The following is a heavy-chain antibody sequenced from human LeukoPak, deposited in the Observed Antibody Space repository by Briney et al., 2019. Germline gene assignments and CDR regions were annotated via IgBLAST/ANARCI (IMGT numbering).Heavy chain of an antibody. CDR1: GGSFSGYY. D-gene: IGHD3-3*01. J-gene: IGHJ5*02. V-gene: IGHV4-34*01. CDR2: INHSGST. CDR3: ARVRRPYYDFWSGKGYWFDP. Sequence: PSETLSHTCAVYGGSFSGYYWSWIRQPPGKGLEWIGEINHSGSTNYNPSLKSRVTISVDTSKNQFSLKLSSVTAADTAVYYCARVRRPYYDFWSGKGYWFDPWGQGTLVTVSS.